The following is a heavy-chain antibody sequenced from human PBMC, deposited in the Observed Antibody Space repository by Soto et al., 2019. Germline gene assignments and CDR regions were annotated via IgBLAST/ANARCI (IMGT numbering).Heavy chain of an antibody. Sequence: QVRLVQSGAEVKRPGASVKVSCKASGYTFTGHYIYWVRQAPGQGLEWMGWINPNTGDTNYAQKFQGRVTMTRETSTNTIYIDLSSLRSDDTAVYFCARDPGAFGEVLECWGQGTLVTVSS. CDR3: ARDPGAFGEVLEC. CDR2: INPNTGDT. CDR1: GYTFTGHY. V-gene: IGHV1-2*02. J-gene: IGHJ4*02. D-gene: IGHD3-10*01.